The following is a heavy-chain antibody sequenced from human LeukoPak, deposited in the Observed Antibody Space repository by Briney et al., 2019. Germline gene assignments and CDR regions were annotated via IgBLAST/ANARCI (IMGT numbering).Heavy chain of an antibody. J-gene: IGHJ4*02. D-gene: IGHD3-22*01. Sequence: SETLSLTCTVSGGSISSYYWSWIRQPPGKGLEWIGYIYYSGTTYYNPSLNSRVTISVDTSKNAFSLRLNSVTAADTAVYYCATTYHYDISGYYPFGYWGQGTLVTVSS. CDR2: IYYSGTT. V-gene: IGHV4-59*12. CDR1: GGSISSYY. CDR3: ATTYHYDISGYYPFGY.